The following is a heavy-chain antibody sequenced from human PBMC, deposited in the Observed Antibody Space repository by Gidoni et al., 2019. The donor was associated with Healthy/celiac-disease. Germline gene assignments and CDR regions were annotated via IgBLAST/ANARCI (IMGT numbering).Heavy chain of an antibody. CDR2: IRYYGSNK. CDR1: GFPFSSYG. V-gene: IGHV3-30*02. D-gene: IGHD2-2*01. CDR3: ANGDIVVEEYFQH. J-gene: IGHJ1*01. Sequence: QVQLVESGGGVVQPGGSLRLSCAESGFPFSSYGMHWVRQAPGKGLEWVACIRYYGSNKYYADAVKGRFTISRDNSKNTLYLQMNSLRAEDTAVNYCANGDIVVEEYFQHWGQGTLVTGSS.